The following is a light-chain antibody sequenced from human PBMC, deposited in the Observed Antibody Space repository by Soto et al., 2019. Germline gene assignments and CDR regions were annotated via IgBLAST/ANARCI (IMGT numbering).Light chain of an antibody. CDR3: QQYDSDSST. J-gene: IGKJ2*01. CDR1: QSINNW. V-gene: IGKV1-5*03. Sequence: DIQMTQSPSTLSASVGDRVTITCRASQSINNWLAWYQQKPGKAPKLLIYEASSLLSGVPSRFSGSGSGTEFTLTISSLQADDFADYYYQQYDSDSSTFGQGTKLDI. CDR2: EAS.